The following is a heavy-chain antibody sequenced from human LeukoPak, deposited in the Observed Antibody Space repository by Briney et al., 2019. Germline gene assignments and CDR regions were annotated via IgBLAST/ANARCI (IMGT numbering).Heavy chain of an antibody. V-gene: IGHV3-23*01. CDR1: GFTFTSYA. D-gene: IGHD5-18*01. J-gene: IGHJ2*01. CDR3: AKDREDSAMISGVFDL. CDR2: ISGSGGHT. Sequence: GGALRLSCTASGFTFTSYAMTWVRQAPGKGLEWVSGISGSGGHTYNADSVEGRFTISRDNSKNTVSLQLSSLRVEDTAVYFCAKDREDSAMISGVFDLWGRGTLVTVSS.